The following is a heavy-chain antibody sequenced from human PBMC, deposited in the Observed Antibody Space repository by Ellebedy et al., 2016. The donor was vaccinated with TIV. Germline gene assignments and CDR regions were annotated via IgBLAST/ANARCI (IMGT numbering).Heavy chain of an antibody. CDR3: ARTGVVTARLVWLDP. Sequence: SETLSLTXTVSGDSIRNYYWSWIRQPPGKGLEWIGYIYDSGSTNYNPSLKSRVTISIDTSKNQFSLKLSSVTAADTAVYYCARTGVVTARLVWLDPWGQGTLVTVSS. V-gene: IGHV4-59*01. D-gene: IGHD2-21*02. J-gene: IGHJ5*02. CDR1: GDSIRNYY. CDR2: IYDSGST.